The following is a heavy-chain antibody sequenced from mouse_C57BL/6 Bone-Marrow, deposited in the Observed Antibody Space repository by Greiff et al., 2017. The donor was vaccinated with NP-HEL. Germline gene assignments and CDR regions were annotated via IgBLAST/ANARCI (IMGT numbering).Heavy chain of an antibody. Sequence: EVKVVESGGDLVKPGGSLKLSCAASGFTFSSYGMSWVRPTPDKRLEWVATISSGGSYTYYPDSVKGRFTISRDNAKNTLYLQMSSLKSEDTAMYYCARRVYTPFAYWGQGTLVTVSA. CDR3: ARRVYTPFAY. D-gene: IGHD5-1-1*01. CDR2: ISSGGSYT. CDR1: GFTFSSYG. V-gene: IGHV5-6*02. J-gene: IGHJ3*01.